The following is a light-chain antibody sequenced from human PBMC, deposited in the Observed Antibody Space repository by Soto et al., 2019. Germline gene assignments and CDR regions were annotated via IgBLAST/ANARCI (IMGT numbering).Light chain of an antibody. CDR2: EVS. CDR1: SNDVGGYNY. Sequence: QSALTQPASVSVSPGQSITISCTGTSNDVGGYNYVSWFQQHPGKAPKLLIFEVSNRPSGGSHRFSGSKSGNTASLTISGLQAEDEADYYCSSFTSTSTFVFGTGTKLTVL. V-gene: IGLV2-14*01. CDR3: SSFTSTSTFV. J-gene: IGLJ1*01.